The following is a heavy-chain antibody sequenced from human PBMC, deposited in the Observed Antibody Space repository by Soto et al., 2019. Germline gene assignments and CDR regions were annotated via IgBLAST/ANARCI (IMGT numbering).Heavy chain of an antibody. CDR3: ARDRRGYSYGDAVDI. CDR1: GFTFSSYS. V-gene: IGHV3-21*01. Sequence: GGSLRLSCAASGFTFSSYSMNWVRQAPGKGLEWVSSISSSSSYIYYADSVKGRFTISRDNAKNSLYLQMNSLRAEDTDVYYCARDRRGYSYGDAVDIWGQGTMVTVS. J-gene: IGHJ3*02. CDR2: ISSSSSYI. D-gene: IGHD5-18*01.